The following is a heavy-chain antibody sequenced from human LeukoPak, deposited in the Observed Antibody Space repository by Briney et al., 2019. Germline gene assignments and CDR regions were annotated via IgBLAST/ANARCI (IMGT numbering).Heavy chain of an antibody. D-gene: IGHD6-13*01. CDR2: IKKDGSEK. J-gene: IGHJ4*02. V-gene: IGHV3-7*03. CDR1: GFIFSNYW. Sequence: GGSLRLSCAASGFIFSNYWMNWVRQTPGKGLEWVANIKKDGSEKNYVDSVKGRFTISRDNAKNSLYLQMNSLRGEDTAVYYCAKDRSSSWYFDYWGQGTLVTVSS. CDR3: AKDRSSSWYFDY.